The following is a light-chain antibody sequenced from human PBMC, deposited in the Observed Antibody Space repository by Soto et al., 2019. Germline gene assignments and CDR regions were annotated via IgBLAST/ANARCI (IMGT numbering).Light chain of an antibody. J-gene: IGKJ5*01. CDR2: DAS. CDR1: QSVRSY. Sequence: EIVLTQSPATLSLSQVERATLSFGASQSVRSYLAWYQQKPGQAPRLLIYDASNRATGIPARFSGSGSGTDFTLTISSLEPEDFAVYYCQQRSNWPITFGQGTRLEIK. V-gene: IGKV3-11*01. CDR3: QQRSNWPIT.